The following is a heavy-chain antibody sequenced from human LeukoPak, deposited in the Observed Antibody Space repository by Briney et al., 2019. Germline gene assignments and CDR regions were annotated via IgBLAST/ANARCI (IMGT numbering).Heavy chain of an antibody. CDR3: ARDTYGSGLGYFDY. CDR2: IIPIFGTA. V-gene: IGHV1-69*05. CDR1: GGTFSSYA. J-gene: IGHJ4*02. Sequence: SVKVSCKASGGTFSSYAISWVRQAPGQGLEWMGGIIPIFGTANYAQKFQGRVTITTDESTSTTYMELRSLRSDDTAVYYCARDTYGSGLGYFDYWGQGTLVTVSS. D-gene: IGHD3-10*01.